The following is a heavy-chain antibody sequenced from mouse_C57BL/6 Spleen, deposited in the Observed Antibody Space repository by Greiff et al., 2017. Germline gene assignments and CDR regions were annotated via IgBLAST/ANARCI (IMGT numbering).Heavy chain of an antibody. V-gene: IGHV5-17*01. J-gene: IGHJ4*01. CDR3: ARKITTVVATDGDY. CDR1: GFTFSDYG. CDR2: ISSGSSTI. Sequence: EVQLVESGGGLVKPGGSLKLSCAASGFTFSDYGMHWVRQAPEKGLEWVAYISSGSSTIYYADTVKGRFTISRDNAKNTLFLQMTSLRSEDTAMYYCARKITTVVATDGDYWGQGTSVTVSS. D-gene: IGHD1-1*01.